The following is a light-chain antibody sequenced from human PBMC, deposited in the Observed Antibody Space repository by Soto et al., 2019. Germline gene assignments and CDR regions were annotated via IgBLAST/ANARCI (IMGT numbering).Light chain of an antibody. V-gene: IGKV3-20*01. Sequence: EIVLTQSPGTLSLSPEERATLSCRTSQSVTNNYLAWYQQKPGQAPRLLIYGVSNTATGIPDRFSGGGSGTDFTLTISRLEPEDFAMYYCQQYESSLFTFGQGTKLEI. J-gene: IGKJ2*01. CDR3: QQYESSLFT. CDR1: QSVTNNY. CDR2: GVS.